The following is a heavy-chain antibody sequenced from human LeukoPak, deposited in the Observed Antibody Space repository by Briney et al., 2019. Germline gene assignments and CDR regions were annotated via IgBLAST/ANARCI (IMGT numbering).Heavy chain of an antibody. V-gene: IGHV1-2*02. CDR2: INPNRGGT. CDR1: GPTITGSD. D-gene: IGHD2-8*01. Sequence: GASVQVSCTASGPTITGSDMLWVGRAPGQELGWRGWINPNRGGTNHAQKFQGRVTMTRDTSISTAYMELSRLRSDDTAVYYCARSNGRSPGPYYYGMDVWGQGTTVTVSS. CDR3: ARSNGRSPGPYYYGMDV. J-gene: IGHJ6*02.